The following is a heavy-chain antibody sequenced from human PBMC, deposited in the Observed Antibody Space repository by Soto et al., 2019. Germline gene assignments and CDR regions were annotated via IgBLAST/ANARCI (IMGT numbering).Heavy chain of an antibody. CDR3: ARWDYGDYARFDH. D-gene: IGHD4-17*01. Sequence: QVQLVQSGAEVKKSGASVKVSCKASGYTFTSHDINWVGQATGQGLEWMGWMNPNSGNTGYAQKFKGRVTMTRNTSISTAYMELSSLRSEDTAVYYCARWDYGDYARFDHWGQGTLVTVSS. CDR2: MNPNSGNT. J-gene: IGHJ4*02. V-gene: IGHV1-8*01. CDR1: GYTFTSHD.